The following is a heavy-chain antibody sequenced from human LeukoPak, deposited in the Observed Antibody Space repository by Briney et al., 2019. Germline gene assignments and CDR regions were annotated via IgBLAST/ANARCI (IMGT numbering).Heavy chain of an antibody. J-gene: IGHJ4*02. CDR3: ARDYSLWFGELLSGYFDY. Sequence: ASVKVSCKASGYTFTDYYLHWVRQAPGQGLEWMGWISAYNGNTNYAQKLQGRVTMTTDTSTSTAHMELRSLRSDDTAVYYCARDYSLWFGELLSGYFDYWGQGTLVTVSS. CDR1: GYTFTDYY. V-gene: IGHV1-18*01. D-gene: IGHD3-10*01. CDR2: ISAYNGNT.